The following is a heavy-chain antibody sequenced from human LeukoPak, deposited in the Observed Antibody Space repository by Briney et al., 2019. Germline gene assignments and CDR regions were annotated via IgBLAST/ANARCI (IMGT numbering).Heavy chain of an antibody. V-gene: IGHV3-23*01. CDR2: ISNTGGYT. J-gene: IGHJ4*02. D-gene: IGHD5-24*01. CDR3: AKKPATIKFPFDI. CDR1: GFSFSTYD. Sequence: GGSLRLSCVGSGFSFSTYDMGWVRQTPGKGLEWVSAISNTGGYTEDADSVKGRFTISRDNSQNTLFLQMHSLSAEDTAVYYCAKKPATIKFPFDIWGQGTLVTVSP.